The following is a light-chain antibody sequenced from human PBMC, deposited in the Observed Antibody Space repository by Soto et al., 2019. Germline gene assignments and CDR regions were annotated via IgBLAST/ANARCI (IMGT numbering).Light chain of an antibody. Sequence: DIVLTQSPCPLSLSPGERATLSCRXSQSVSSGFLAWYQQKPGQAPRLIIYGASSRATGIPDRFSGSGSGTDFTLTISRLEPEDFAVYYCQQYGSSPQTFGQGTKVDIK. CDR2: GAS. V-gene: IGKV3-20*01. J-gene: IGKJ1*01. CDR1: QSVSSGF. CDR3: QQYGSSPQT.